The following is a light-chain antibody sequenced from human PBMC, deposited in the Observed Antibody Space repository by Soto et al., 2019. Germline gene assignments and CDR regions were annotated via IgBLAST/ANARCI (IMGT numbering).Light chain of an antibody. V-gene: IGKV2-30*01. CDR2: RVY. Sequence: DIVIIQSPFSLPVTLGQPASVSCSSSQRLVDSDGNTFLSWFQQRPGQSPRRLIHRVYDRDSGVPDRFSGSGSGTDFTLRISRVEAEDIGVYYCMQGRQWPSTFGQGTRLEIK. CDR3: MQGRQWPST. CDR1: QRLVDSDGNTF. J-gene: IGKJ5*01.